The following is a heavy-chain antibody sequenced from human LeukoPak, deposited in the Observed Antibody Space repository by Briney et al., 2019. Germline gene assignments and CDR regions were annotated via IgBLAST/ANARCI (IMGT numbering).Heavy chain of an antibody. CDR2: ISARGGGT. CDR3: ARGSYDILTGYYPGGH. D-gene: IGHD3-9*01. Sequence: PGGSLRLSCAASGFTFSTYAMTWVRQAPGKGLQWVSAISARGGGTYYADSVKGRFTISRDNSMNTLFLQMNSLRVEDTAVYYCARGSYDILTGYYPGGHWGQGTLVTVSS. V-gene: IGHV3-23*01. J-gene: IGHJ4*02. CDR1: GFTFSTYA.